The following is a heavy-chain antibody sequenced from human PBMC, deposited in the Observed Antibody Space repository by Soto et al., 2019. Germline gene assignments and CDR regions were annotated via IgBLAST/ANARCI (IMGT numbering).Heavy chain of an antibody. D-gene: IGHD2-2*02. CDR3: ARGLNYIVVVPAAIYFDY. CDR1: GGSFSGYY. CDR2: INHSGST. V-gene: IGHV4-34*01. Sequence: SETLSLTCVVYGGSFSGYYCNWIRQPPGKGLEWIGEINHSGSTNYSPSLKSRVTISLDTSKNQLSLKLSSVTAADTAVYYCARGLNYIVVVPAAIYFDYWGQGTLVTVSS. J-gene: IGHJ4*02.